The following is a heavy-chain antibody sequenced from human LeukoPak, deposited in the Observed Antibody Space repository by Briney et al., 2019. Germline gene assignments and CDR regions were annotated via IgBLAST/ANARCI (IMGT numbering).Heavy chain of an antibody. J-gene: IGHJ4*02. V-gene: IGHV3-7*01. Sequence: GGSLRLSCAASGFTFSSYEMNWVRQAPGKGLEWVANIKQDGSEKYYVDSVKGRFTISRDNAKNALYLQMNSLRAEDTAVYYCARDLYRIVVVPHYFDYWGQGTLVTVSS. CDR1: GFTFSSYE. D-gene: IGHD3-22*01. CDR2: IKQDGSEK. CDR3: ARDLYRIVVVPHYFDY.